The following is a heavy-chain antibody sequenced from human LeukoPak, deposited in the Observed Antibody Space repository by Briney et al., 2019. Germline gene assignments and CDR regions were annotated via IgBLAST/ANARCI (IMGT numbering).Heavy chain of an antibody. CDR3: ARDPTYYYDSSGIFDY. Sequence: GGSLRLSCAASGFTFSDYYMSWIRQAPGKGLEWVSYISSSGSTIYYADSVKGRFTISRDNAKNSLYLQMNSLRAEDTAVNYCARDPTYYYDSSGIFDYWGQGTLVTVSS. J-gene: IGHJ4*02. CDR2: ISSSGSTI. CDR1: GFTFSDYY. V-gene: IGHV3-11*04. D-gene: IGHD3-22*01.